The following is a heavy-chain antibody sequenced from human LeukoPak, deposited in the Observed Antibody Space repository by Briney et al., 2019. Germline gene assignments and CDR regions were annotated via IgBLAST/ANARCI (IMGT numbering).Heavy chain of an antibody. Sequence: PSETLSLTCTVSGGSISSYYWGWIWQPAGKGLEWIGRIYTSGSTNYNPSLKSRVTMSVDTSKNQFSLKLSSVTAADTAVYYCARAGYCSGGSCLHAFDIWGQGTMVTVSS. J-gene: IGHJ3*02. V-gene: IGHV4-4*07. D-gene: IGHD2-15*01. CDR2: IYTSGST. CDR3: ARAGYCSGGSCLHAFDI. CDR1: GGSISSYY.